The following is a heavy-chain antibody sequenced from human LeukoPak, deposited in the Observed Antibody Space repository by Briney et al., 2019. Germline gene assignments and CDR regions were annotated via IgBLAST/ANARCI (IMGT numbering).Heavy chain of an antibody. CDR1: GYSISSGYY. D-gene: IGHD6-13*01. CDR2: IYHSGST. Sequence: PSETLSLTCTVSGYSISSGYYWGWIRQPPGKGLEWIGSIYHSGSTYYNPSLKSRVAISVDTSKNQFSLKLSSVTAADTAVYYCAREGVAAADYYYYYMDVWGKGTTVTVSS. CDR3: AREGVAAADYYYYYMDV. J-gene: IGHJ6*03. V-gene: IGHV4-38-2*02.